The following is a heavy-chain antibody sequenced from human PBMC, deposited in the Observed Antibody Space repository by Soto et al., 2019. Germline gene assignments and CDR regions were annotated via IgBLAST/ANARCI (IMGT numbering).Heavy chain of an antibody. CDR2: IYYSGST. Sequence: SETLSLTYTVSGGSISSYYWSWIRQPPGKGLEWIGYIYYSGSTNYNPSLKSRVTISVDTSKNQFSLKLSSVTAADTAVYYCARGDDFWSGYYFDYWGQGTLVTVSS. V-gene: IGHV4-59*01. CDR3: ARGDDFWSGYYFDY. CDR1: GGSISSYY. J-gene: IGHJ4*02. D-gene: IGHD3-3*01.